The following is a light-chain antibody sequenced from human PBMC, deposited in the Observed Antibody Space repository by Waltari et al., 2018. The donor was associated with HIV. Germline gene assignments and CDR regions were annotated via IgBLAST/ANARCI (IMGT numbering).Light chain of an antibody. Sequence: SYGLTQPPSVSVSPGQTARITCSAETLSKQYAYWYQQKPGQAPVLVIYKDRERPSGISERFSGSKSRSAATLGITGLQTGDEADYYCGTWDSSLNVVFGAGTKLTVL. CDR2: KDR. J-gene: IGLJ2*01. CDR1: TLSKQY. CDR3: GTWDSSLNVV. V-gene: IGLV3-25*03.